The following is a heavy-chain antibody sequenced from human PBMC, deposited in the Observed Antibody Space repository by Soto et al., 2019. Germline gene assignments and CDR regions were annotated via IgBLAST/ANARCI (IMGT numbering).Heavy chain of an antibody. Sequence: SETLSLTCTVSGGSIGSSSYYWGWIRQPPGKGLEWIGSIYYSGSTYYNPSLKSRVTISVDTSKNQFSLKLSSVTAADTAVYYCARLLGYSSSWRHNYYYGMDVWGQGTTVTVSS. CDR3: ARLLGYSSSWRHNYYYGMDV. CDR2: IYYSGST. J-gene: IGHJ6*02. CDR1: GGSIGSSSYY. V-gene: IGHV4-39*01. D-gene: IGHD6-13*01.